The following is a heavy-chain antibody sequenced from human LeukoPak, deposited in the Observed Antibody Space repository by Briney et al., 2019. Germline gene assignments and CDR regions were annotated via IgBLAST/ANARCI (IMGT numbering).Heavy chain of an antibody. V-gene: IGHV3-30*03. J-gene: IGHJ6*03. D-gene: IGHD3-16*02. CDR2: IVFDGSDQ. CDR3: SRSSFVVPFYYMDV. Sequence: GGSLRLSCEASGFRFSNYGMHWVRQAPGKGLEWVAFIVFDGSDQYYADSVKGRFTISRDNSEDTLFLEMHSLRADDTAMYYCSRSSFVVPFYYMDVWGKGTPVTVSS. CDR1: GFRFSNYG.